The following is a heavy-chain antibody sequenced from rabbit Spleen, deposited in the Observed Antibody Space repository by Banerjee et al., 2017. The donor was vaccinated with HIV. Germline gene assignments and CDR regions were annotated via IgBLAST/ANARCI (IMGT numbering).Heavy chain of an antibody. CDR2: IWTGSGSA. V-gene: IGHV1S40*01. Sequence: QSLEESGGGLVKAGASLTLTCTASGFSFSSSDYMCWVRQAPGKRPEWIACIWTGSGSAYYATWAKGRFTISKTSSTTVTLQMTSLTVADTATYFCARDTGSSFSSYGMDLWGPGTLVTVS. CDR1: GFSFSSSDY. J-gene: IGHJ6*01. CDR3: ARDTGSSFSSYGMDL. D-gene: IGHD8-1*01.